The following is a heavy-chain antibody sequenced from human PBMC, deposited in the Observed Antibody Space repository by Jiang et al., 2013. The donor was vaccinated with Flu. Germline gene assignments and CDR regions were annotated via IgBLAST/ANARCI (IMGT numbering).Heavy chain of an antibody. V-gene: IGHV5-51*01. CDR2: IFPGDSDT. J-gene: IGHJ4*02. D-gene: IGHD3-3*01. CDR3: ARLPQDFWSGPPTV. CDR1: SFTSYW. Sequence: SFTSYWIGWVRQMPGKGLEWMGIIFPGDSDTRYSPSFQGQVTISADKSISTAYLQWRSLKASDTAIHYCARLPQDFWSGPPTVWGQGTLVTVSS.